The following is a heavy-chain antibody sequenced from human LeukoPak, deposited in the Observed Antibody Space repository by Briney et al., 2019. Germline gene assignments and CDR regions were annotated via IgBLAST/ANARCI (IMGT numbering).Heavy chain of an antibody. J-gene: IGHJ4*02. D-gene: IGHD3-3*01. V-gene: IGHV3-15*01. CDR2: IKSKNDGGTT. CDR3: TTDPDSTYYDFWSGYSPIDY. Sequence: GGSLRLSCAASGFTFSNAWMSWVRQAPGKGVEWVGRIKSKNDGGTTDYAGPVKGRFTISRDDSKPTLYLQMNSLKTEDTAVYYCTTDPDSTYYDFWSGYSPIDYWGQGTLVTVSS. CDR1: GFTFSNAW.